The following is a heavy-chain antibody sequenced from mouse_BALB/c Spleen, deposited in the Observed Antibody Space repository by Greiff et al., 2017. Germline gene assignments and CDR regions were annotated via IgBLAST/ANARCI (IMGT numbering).Heavy chain of an antibody. CDR1: GFTFSSYA. V-gene: IGHV5-6-5*01. CDR3: ARLLRLGAMDY. J-gene: IGHJ4*01. CDR2: ISSGGST. D-gene: IGHD1-2*01. Sequence: EVKLMESGGGLVQPGGSRKLSCAASGFTFSSYAMSWVRQTPEKRLEWVASISSGGSTYYPDSVKGRFTISRDNARNILYLQMSSLRSEDTAMYYCARLLRLGAMDYWGQGTSVTVSS.